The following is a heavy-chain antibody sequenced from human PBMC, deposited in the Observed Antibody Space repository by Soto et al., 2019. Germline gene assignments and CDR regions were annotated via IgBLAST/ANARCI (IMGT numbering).Heavy chain of an antibody. CDR3: ARERVFRALEGFGELLFDWWYFDY. CDR2: TYYRSKWYN. J-gene: IGHJ4*02. Sequence: SPTLSLTCAISGDSVSSNSAAWNWIRQSPSRGLEWLGRTYYRSKWYNDYAVSVKSRITINPDTSKNQFSLQLNSVTPEDTAVYYCARERVFRALEGFGELLFDWWYFDYWGQGTLVTVSS. D-gene: IGHD3-10*01. CDR1: GDSVSSNSAA. V-gene: IGHV6-1*01.